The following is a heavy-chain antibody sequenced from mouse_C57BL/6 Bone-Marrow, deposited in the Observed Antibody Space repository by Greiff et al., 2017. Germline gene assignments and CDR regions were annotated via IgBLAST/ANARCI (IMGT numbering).Heavy chain of an antibody. V-gene: IGHV1-81*01. CDR3: ASYGSSLYYFDY. CDR1: GYTFTSYG. CDR2: IYPRSGNT. D-gene: IGHD1-1*01. J-gene: IGHJ2*01. Sequence: VQLVESGAELARPGASVKLSCKASGYTFTSYGISWVKQRTGQGLEWIGEIYPRSGNTYYNEKFKGKATLTADKSSSTAYMELRSLTSEDSAVYFCASYGSSLYYFDYWGQGTTLTVSS.